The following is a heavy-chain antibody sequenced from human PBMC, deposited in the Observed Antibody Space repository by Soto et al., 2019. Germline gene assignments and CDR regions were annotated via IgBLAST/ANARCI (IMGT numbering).Heavy chain of an antibody. V-gene: IGHV4-38-2*01. J-gene: IGHJ4*02. D-gene: IGHD2-2*02. CDR2: VYHSGNT. Sequence: SETLSLTCAVSDYSISSGFYWGWIRQPPGRGLEWIGSVYHSGNTYYNPSLKSRVTISVDTSKNQFSLNLSSVTAADTAVYYCARVRFCSSTSCYTGVYYFDYWGQGTLVTVSS. CDR1: DYSISSGFY. CDR3: ARVRFCSSTSCYTGVYYFDY.